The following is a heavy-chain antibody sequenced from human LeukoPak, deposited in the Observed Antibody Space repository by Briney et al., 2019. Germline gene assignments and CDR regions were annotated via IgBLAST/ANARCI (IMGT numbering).Heavy chain of an antibody. CDR3: ARGRQDVTMIVVVMTAVSYYLDV. V-gene: IGHV4-34*01. J-gene: IGHJ6*03. D-gene: IGHD3-22*01. CDR2: MNPSGST. CDR1: GGSFSGYY. Sequence: SETLSLTCAVYGGSFSGYYWTWIRQTPEKGLEWIGEMNPSGSTSYNPSLKSRVTISVDTSKNHFSLKLSSVTAADTAVYYCARGRQDVTMIVVVMTAVSYYLDVWGKGTTVTVS.